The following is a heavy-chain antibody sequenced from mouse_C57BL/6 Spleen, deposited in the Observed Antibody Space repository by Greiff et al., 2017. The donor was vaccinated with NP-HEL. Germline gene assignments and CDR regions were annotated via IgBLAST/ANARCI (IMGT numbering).Heavy chain of an antibody. V-gene: IGHV1-82*01. CDR1: GYAFSSSW. J-gene: IGHJ3*01. CDR3: ARGGYYDYDAAWFAY. Sequence: VQLQQSGPELVKPGASVKISCKASGYAFSSSWMNWVKQRPGKGLEWIGRIYPGDGDTNYNGKFKGKATLTADKSSSTAYMQLSSLTSEDSAVYFCARGGYYDYDAAWFAYWGQGTLGTVSA. D-gene: IGHD2-4*01. CDR2: IYPGDGDT.